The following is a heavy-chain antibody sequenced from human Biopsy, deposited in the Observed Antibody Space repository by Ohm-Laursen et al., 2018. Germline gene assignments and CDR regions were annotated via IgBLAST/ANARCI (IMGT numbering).Heavy chain of an antibody. CDR3: ARATNSTSWPYYYFYGMDV. D-gene: IGHD2/OR15-2a*01. J-gene: IGHJ6*02. CDR2: IYYSGST. CDR1: GGSISSDY. Sequence: SETLSLTCTVSGGSISSDYWSWIRQTPGKGLEWIGYIYYSGSTNYNPSLKSRVTISVDTSKNQFSLMLNSVTAADTAVYYCARATNSTSWPYYYFYGMDVWGQGTTVTVSS. V-gene: IGHV4-59*01.